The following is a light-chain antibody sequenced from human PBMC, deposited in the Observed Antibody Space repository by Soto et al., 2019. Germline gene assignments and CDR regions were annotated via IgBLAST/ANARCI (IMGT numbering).Light chain of an antibody. CDR3: LQYGSSPSYT. Sequence: EIVLTQSPGTLSLSPGERATLSCRASQSVSSRYLAWYQQKPGQTPRLLIYGASNRATGIPDRFSGSGSETDFTLTISRLEPEDFAVYYCLQYGSSPSYTFGQGTKLEIK. CDR1: QSVSSRY. V-gene: IGKV3-20*01. J-gene: IGKJ2*01. CDR2: GAS.